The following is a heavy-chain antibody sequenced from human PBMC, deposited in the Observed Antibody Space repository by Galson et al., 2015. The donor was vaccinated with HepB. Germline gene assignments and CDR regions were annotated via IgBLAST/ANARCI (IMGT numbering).Heavy chain of an antibody. Sequence: SLRLSCAASGFTLSSYGMHWVRQAPGKGLEWLAVIWFDGSNKYYADSVKGRFTISRDNSKNTLYLQMNSPRAEDTAVYYCARDMYYDSSGYYPGYWGQGTLVTVSS. CDR2: IWFDGSNK. J-gene: IGHJ4*02. V-gene: IGHV3-33*01. CDR3: ARDMYYDSSGYYPGY. CDR1: GFTLSSYG. D-gene: IGHD3-22*01.